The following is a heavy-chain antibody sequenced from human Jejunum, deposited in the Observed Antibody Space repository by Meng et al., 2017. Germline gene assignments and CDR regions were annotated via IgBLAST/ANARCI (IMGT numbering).Heavy chain of an antibody. V-gene: IGHV3-7*01. CDR2: IKQDGSEK. J-gene: IGHJ4*02. CDR3: ARAPGYCSGGSCFPCDY. Sequence: LSLTCSASGFTFSNSWMTWVRQAPGKGLEWVANIKQDGSEKYYVDSVKGRFTITRDNAENSLYLQMDSLRVEDTAVYYCARAPGYCSGGSCFPCDYWGQGTLVTVSS. D-gene: IGHD2-15*01. CDR1: GFTFSNSW.